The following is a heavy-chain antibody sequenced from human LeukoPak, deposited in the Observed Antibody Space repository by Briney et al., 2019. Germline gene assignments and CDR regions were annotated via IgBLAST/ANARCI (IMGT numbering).Heavy chain of an antibody. V-gene: IGHV3-30-3*01. CDR2: ISNDGSNK. CDR1: GFSFSTYA. J-gene: IGHJ6*02. D-gene: IGHD2-15*01. CDR3: ARSRQREYCSGGYCYSYYYYGMDV. Sequence: PGRSLRLSCAASGFSFSTYAMRWVRQAPGKGLEWVSLISNDGSNKNYADSVKGRFTISRDNSKTTLYLQMNSLRTEDTAVYYCARSRQREYCSGGYCYSYYYYGMDVWGQGTTVAVSS.